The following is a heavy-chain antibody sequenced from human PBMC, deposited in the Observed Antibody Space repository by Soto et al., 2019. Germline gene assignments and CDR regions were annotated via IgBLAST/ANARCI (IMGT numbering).Heavy chain of an antibody. CDR3: ARAYCGGDCTRSYYYYGMDV. CDR2: IIPIFGAA. V-gene: IGHV1-69*01. Sequence: QVQLVQSGAEVKKPGSSVKVSCKASGGTFNTHTISWVRQAPGQGLEWMGGIIPIFGAAHYAQKFQGRVTITADESTSTSYMELSSLRSEDTAVYYCARAYCGGDCTRSYYYYGMDVWGQGTTVSVPS. CDR1: GGTFNTHT. D-gene: IGHD2-21*02. J-gene: IGHJ6*02.